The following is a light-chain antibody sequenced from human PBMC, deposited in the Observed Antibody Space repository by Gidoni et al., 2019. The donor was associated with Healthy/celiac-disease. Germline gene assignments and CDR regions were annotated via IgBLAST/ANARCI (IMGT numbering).Light chain of an antibody. CDR3: QHPGA. CDR1: QSVSSN. Sequence: EIVMTQSPATLSVSPGERATLSCRASQSVSSNLAWYQQKPGQAPRLLIYGASTRATGIPARFSGSVSGTEFTLTISSLQSEDFAVYYCQHPGAFGGGTKVEIK. CDR2: GAS. V-gene: IGKV3-15*01. J-gene: IGKJ4*01.